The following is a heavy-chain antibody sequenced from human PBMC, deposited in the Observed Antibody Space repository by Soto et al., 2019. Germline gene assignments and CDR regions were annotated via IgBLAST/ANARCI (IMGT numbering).Heavy chain of an antibody. CDR2: INPKTAAT. J-gene: IGHJ6*02. V-gene: IGHV1-2*02. Sequence: ASVKVSCKPSGYSFSDYFIQWVRQAPGQGLEWVAWINPKTAATNYAKKFQGRVSVTWDTSSTTAYMELTSLRPDDTAVYYCARIKWGLNYYNGMDVWGRGTTVTVSS. CDR1: GYSFSDYF. CDR3: ARIKWGLNYYNGMDV. D-gene: IGHD1-26*01.